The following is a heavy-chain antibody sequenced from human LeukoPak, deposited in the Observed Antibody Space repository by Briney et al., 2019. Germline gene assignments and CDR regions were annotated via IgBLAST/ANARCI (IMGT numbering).Heavy chain of an antibody. CDR2: IYYSGST. V-gene: IGHV4-39*01. CDR1: GGSISSSSYY. Sequence: SETLSLTCTVSGGSISSSSYYWGWIRQPPGKGLEWIGSIYYSGSTYYHPSLKSRVTISVDTSKTQFSLMLSSVTAADTAVYYCARLRGFGELFTAFDMWGQGTMVTVSS. CDR3: ARLRGFGELFTAFDM. D-gene: IGHD3-10*01. J-gene: IGHJ3*02.